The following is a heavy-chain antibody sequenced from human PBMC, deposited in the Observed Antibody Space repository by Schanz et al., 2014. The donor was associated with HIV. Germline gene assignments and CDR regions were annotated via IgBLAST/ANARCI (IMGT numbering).Heavy chain of an antibody. CDR1: GFTFSSDA. V-gene: IGHV3-33*08. CDR3: ARDLNVGRHFDH. D-gene: IGHD1-26*01. CDR2: IGHEGNDI. Sequence: VQLLESGGGLVQPGGSLRLSCAGSGFTFSSDAMSWVRQGPGKGPEWVAVIGHEGNDIHYVDSVAGRFSISRDNSKNTLYLQLGSLRTEDTAVYYCARDLNVGRHFDHWGQGTLVTVSS. J-gene: IGHJ4*02.